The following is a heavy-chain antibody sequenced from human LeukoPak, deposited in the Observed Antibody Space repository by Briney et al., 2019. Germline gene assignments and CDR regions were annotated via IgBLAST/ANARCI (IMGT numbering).Heavy chain of an antibody. CDR3: AGSRRKEYYDISVPSYYYYGMDV. CDR2: IIPIFGTA. D-gene: IGHD3-9*01. Sequence: SVKVSCKASGYTFTNNGISWVRQAPGQGLEWMGGIIPIFGTANYAQKFQGRVTITADESTSTAYMELSSLRSEDTAVYYCAGSRRKEYYDISVPSYYYYGMDVWGQGTTVTVSS. V-gene: IGHV1-69*13. J-gene: IGHJ6*02. CDR1: GYTFTNNG.